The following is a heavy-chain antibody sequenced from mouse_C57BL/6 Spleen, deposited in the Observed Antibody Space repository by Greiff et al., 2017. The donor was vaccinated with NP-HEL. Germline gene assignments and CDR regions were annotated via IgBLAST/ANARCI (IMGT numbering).Heavy chain of an antibody. CDR1: GYTFTSYG. D-gene: IGHD1-1*01. CDR2: IYPRSGNT. V-gene: IGHV1-81*01. J-gene: IGHJ2*01. CDR3: AREDYYGSSYVDYFDY. Sequence: QVQLQQSGAELARPGASVKLSCKASGYTFTSYGISWVKQRTGQGLEWIGEIYPRSGNTYYNEKFKGKATLTADKSSSTAYMELRSLTSEDSAVYFCAREDYYGSSYVDYFDYWGQGTTLTVSS.